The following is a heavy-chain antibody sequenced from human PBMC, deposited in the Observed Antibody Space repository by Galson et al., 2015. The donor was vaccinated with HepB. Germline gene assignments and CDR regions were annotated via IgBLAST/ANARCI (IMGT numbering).Heavy chain of an antibody. J-gene: IGHJ6*02. CDR1: GWSFSDDY. V-gene: IGHV4-34*01. Sequence: ETLSLTCAVYGWSFSDDYWSWIRQPPGKGLEWTGKITHGGSTNYNPSLKSRVTISVDTSKNQFSLKVTSVTAADTAVYYCARGRGNSIFGVVLSSYYYGLDVWGQGTTVTVSS. CDR3: ARGRGNSIFGVVLSSYYYGLDV. CDR2: ITHGGST. D-gene: IGHD3-3*01.